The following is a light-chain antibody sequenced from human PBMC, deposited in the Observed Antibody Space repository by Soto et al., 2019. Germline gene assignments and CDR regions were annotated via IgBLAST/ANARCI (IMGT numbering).Light chain of an antibody. Sequence: EVVMTQSPATLSVSPGERATLSCRASESVSRNLAWYQQKPGQAPRLLIYDASTRATGIPDRFSGGGSGTEFTLAISSLQSADVVVYYCQQYNSWPPITFGQGTRLDIK. J-gene: IGKJ5*01. V-gene: IGKV3-15*01. CDR3: QQYNSWPPIT. CDR2: DAS. CDR1: ESVSRN.